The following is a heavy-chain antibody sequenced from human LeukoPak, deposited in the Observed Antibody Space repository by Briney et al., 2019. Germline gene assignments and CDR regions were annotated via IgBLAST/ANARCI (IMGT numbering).Heavy chain of an antibody. Sequence: SETLSLTCTVSGGSINSGYNYWSWIRQPAGKGLEWIGRIYTSGSTNYNPSLKSRVTMSVDTSKNQFSLKLSSVTAADTAVYYCARELIAAAGLDYWGQGTLVTVSS. CDR1: GGSINSGYNY. CDR3: ARELIAAAGLDY. CDR2: IYTSGST. J-gene: IGHJ4*02. D-gene: IGHD6-13*01. V-gene: IGHV4-61*02.